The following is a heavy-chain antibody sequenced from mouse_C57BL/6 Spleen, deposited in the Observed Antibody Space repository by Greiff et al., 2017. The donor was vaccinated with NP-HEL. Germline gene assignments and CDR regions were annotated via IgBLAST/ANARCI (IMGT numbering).Heavy chain of an antibody. J-gene: IGHJ4*01. Sequence: VQLQQSGPELVKPGASVKISCKASGYAFSSSWMNWVKQRPGKGLEWIGRIYPGDGDTNYNGKFKGKATLTADKSSSTAYMQLSSLTSEDSAVYFCAREGGGTYYYAMDYWGQGTSVTVSS. D-gene: IGHD3-3*01. CDR3: AREGGGTYYYAMDY. CDR2: IYPGDGDT. CDR1: GYAFSSSW. V-gene: IGHV1-82*01.